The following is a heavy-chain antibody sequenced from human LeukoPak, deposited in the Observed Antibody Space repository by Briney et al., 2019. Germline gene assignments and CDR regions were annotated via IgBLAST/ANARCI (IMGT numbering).Heavy chain of an antibody. D-gene: IGHD4-11*01. CDR2: VYTSGTT. J-gene: IGHJ4*02. Sequence: SETLSLTCSVSGGSISSGRYYWSWIRQPAGKGLEWIGNVYTSGTTNDNPSLRSRVTISVDTSKHQFSLKLKSVSAADTAVYYCARAGGSVNDYNVIDNWGQGTLVTVSS. CDR3: ARAGGSVNDYNVIDN. CDR1: GGSISSGRYY. V-gene: IGHV4-61*09.